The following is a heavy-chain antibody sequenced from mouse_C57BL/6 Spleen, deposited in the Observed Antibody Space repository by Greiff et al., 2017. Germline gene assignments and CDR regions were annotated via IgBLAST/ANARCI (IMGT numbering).Heavy chain of an antibody. CDR3: ATSDFDY. V-gene: IGHV1-50*01. CDR2: IDPSDSYP. Sequence: QVQLQQPGAELVKPGASVKLSCKASGYTFTRYWMQWVKQRPGQGLEWIGEIDPSDSYPNYNQKFKGKATLTVDTSSSTAYMQLSSLTSEGSAVYYCATSDFDYWGQGTTLTVSS. J-gene: IGHJ2*01. CDR1: GYTFTRYW.